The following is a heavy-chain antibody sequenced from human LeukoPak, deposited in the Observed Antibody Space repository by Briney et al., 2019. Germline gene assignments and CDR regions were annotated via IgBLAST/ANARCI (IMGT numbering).Heavy chain of an antibody. CDR2: TIPIFGTA. V-gene: IGHV1-69*05. CDR3: ARDEINFWSGTESWFDP. CDR1: GGTFSSYA. D-gene: IGHD3-3*01. Sequence: GSSVKVSCKASGGTFSSYAISWVRQAPGQGLEWMGGTIPIFGTANYAQKFQGRVTITTDESTSTAYMELSSLRSEDTAVYYCARDEINFWSGTESWFDPWGQGTLVTVSS. J-gene: IGHJ5*02.